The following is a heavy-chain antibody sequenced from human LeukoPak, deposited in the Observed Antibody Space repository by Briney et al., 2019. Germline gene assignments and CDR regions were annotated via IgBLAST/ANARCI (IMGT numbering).Heavy chain of an antibody. Sequence: PSETLSLTCTVSGYSISSGYYWGWIRQPPGKGLEWIGTIYHSGSTYYNPSLKSRVTISVDTSKNQFSLKLTSETAADTAVYYCARVRGYCSSTICYRYYFDYWGQGTLVTVSS. CDR2: IYHSGST. J-gene: IGHJ4*02. CDR1: GYSISSGYY. CDR3: ARVRGYCSSTICYRYYFDY. V-gene: IGHV4-38-2*02. D-gene: IGHD2-2*01.